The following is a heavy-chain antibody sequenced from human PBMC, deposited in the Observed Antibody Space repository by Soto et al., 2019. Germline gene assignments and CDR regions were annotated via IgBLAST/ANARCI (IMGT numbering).Heavy chain of an antibody. CDR1: GFSLSTSGMR. CDR2: IDWDDDK. D-gene: IGHD5-18*01. V-gene: IGHV2-70*04. J-gene: IGHJ6*02. Sequence: VSGPTLVHPTQTLTLTCTFSGFSLSTSGMRVSWIRQPPGKDLEWLARIDWDDDKFYSTSLKTRLTIYKDTSKKQVVLTMTNMDPVETATYYCAREGYSYGTGGMDXWGQGTPVTVS. CDR3: AREGYSYGTGGMDX.